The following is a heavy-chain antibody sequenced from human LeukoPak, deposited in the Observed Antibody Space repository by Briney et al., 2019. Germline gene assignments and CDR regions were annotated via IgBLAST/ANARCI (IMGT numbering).Heavy chain of an antibody. CDR1: GFTFSTYW. CDR3: ARDSSGWLDY. V-gene: IGHV3-7*05. Sequence: HSGGSLRLSCAASGFTFSTYWMAWVRQAPGKGLEWVANIKQDGSQKNYVDSVKGRFTISRDSAKNPLYLQMNSLRAEDTAVYYCARDSSGWLDYWGQGTLVTVSS. CDR2: IKQDGSQK. J-gene: IGHJ4*02. D-gene: IGHD6-19*01.